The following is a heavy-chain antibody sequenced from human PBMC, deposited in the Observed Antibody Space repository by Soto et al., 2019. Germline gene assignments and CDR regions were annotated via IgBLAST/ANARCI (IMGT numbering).Heavy chain of an antibody. D-gene: IGHD6-6*01. V-gene: IGHV3-30-3*01. CDR2: ISFDGGNK. Sequence: QVQLVESGGGVVQPGRSLRLSCAASGFTFSSYAMHWVRQAPGKGLEWVAVISFDGGNKYYADSVKGRFTISRDNSKNTLYPQMNSLRAEDTAVYFCARSPIPARPAWFDPWGQGTLVTVSS. J-gene: IGHJ5*02. CDR3: ARSPIPARPAWFDP. CDR1: GFTFSSYA.